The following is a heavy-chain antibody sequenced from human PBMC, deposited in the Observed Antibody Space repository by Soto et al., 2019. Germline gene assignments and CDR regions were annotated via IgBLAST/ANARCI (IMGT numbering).Heavy chain of an antibody. Sequence: PSETLSLTCAVYGGSFSGYYWSWIRQPPGKGLEWIGEINHSGSTNYNPSLKSRVTISVDTSKNQFSLKLSSVTAADTAVYYCARGVWIFGVVSQYYYYGMDVWGQGTTVTVSS. V-gene: IGHV4-34*01. CDR2: INHSGST. CDR3: ARGVWIFGVVSQYYYYGMDV. CDR1: GGSFSGYY. J-gene: IGHJ6*02. D-gene: IGHD3-3*01.